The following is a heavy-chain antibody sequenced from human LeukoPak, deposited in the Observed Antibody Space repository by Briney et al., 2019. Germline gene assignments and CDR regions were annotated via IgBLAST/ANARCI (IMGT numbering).Heavy chain of an antibody. CDR2: IFHIGVT. Sequence: PSETLSLTCAVSGGSISSDHWWSWVRQPPGKSLEWIGEIFHIGVTNHKPSLKSRVSMSVDKSRHQFSLNLRSMTAADTAVYFCARGGRSAFDVWGPGTEVIVSS. J-gene: IGHJ3*01. CDR3: ARGGRSAFDV. V-gene: IGHV4-4*02. CDR1: GGSISSDHW.